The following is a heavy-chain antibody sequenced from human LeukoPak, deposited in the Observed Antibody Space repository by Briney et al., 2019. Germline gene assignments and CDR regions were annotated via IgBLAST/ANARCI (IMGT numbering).Heavy chain of an antibody. CDR2: ISHSGNI. V-gene: IGHV4-4*02. J-gene: IGHJ4*02. CDR3: ARGGLAFGGN. D-gene: IGHD1-14*01. Sequence: PSETLSLTCAVSGGSISSGNWWSWVRQPPGKGLEWIGEISHSGNINYNPSLKSRVTISVDKSKNQFSLRLISVTTADTAVYYCARGGLAFGGNWGQGTLVTVSS. CDR1: GGSISSGNW.